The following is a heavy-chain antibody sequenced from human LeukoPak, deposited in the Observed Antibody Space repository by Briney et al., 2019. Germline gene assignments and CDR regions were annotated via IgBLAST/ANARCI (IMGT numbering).Heavy chain of an antibody. V-gene: IGHV4-31*11. CDR2: IYYSGST. J-gene: IGHJ6*02. CDR3: ARDRLYYGSGSYLYYYYGMDV. Sequence: PSDTLSLTCAVYGGSFSGYYWSWIRQHPGKGLEWIGYIYYSGSTYYNPSLTSRVTISVDTSKNQFSLKLSSVTAADTAVYYCARDRLYYGSGSYLYYYYGMDVWGQGTTVTVSS. D-gene: IGHD3-10*01. CDR1: GGSFSGYY.